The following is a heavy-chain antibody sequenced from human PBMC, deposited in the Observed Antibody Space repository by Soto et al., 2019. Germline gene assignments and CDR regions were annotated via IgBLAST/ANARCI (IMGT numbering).Heavy chain of an antibody. D-gene: IGHD4-17*01. CDR2: IYYSGST. Sequence: PSETLSLTCTVSGGSISSYYWSWIRQPPGKGLEWIGYIYYSGSTNYNPSLKSRVTISVDTSKNQFSLKLSSVTAADTAVYYCARQEYGDYYFDYWGQGTLVTVSS. J-gene: IGHJ4*02. V-gene: IGHV4-59*08. CDR1: GGSISSYY. CDR3: ARQEYGDYYFDY.